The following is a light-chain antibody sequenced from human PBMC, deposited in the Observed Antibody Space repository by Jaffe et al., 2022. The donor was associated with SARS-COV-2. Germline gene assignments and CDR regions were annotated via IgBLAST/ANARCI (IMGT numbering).Light chain of an antibody. J-gene: IGLJ1*01. V-gene: IGLV2-14*01. Sequence: QSALTQPASVCGSPGQSITLSCTGTSSDVGGYNYVSWYQQYSGKAPKMMIYDVSQRPSGVSNRFSGSKSGNTASLTISGLQAEDEADYYCSSYASSSIVVFGTGTKVTVL. CDR1: SSDVGGYNY. CDR3: SSYASSSIVV. CDR2: DVS.